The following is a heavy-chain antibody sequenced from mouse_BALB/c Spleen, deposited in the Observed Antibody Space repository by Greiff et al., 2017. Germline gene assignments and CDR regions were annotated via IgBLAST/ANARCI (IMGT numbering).Heavy chain of an antibody. J-gene: IGHJ4*01. CDR3: ARTPPIYYDYDYYAMDY. V-gene: IGHV1-54*01. CDR2: INPGSGGT. CDR1: GYAFTNYL. Sequence: QVQLQQSGAELVRPGTSVKVSCKASGYAFTNYLIEWVKQRPGQGLEWIGVINPGSGGTNYNEKFKGKATLTADKSSSTAYMQLSSLTSDDSAVYFCARTPPIYYDYDYYAMDYWGQGTSVTVSS. D-gene: IGHD2-4*01.